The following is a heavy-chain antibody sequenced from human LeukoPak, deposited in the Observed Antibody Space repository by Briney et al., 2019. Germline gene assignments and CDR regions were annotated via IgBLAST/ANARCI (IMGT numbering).Heavy chain of an antibody. CDR1: GFTFSSYA. J-gene: IGHJ4*02. D-gene: IGHD3-3*01. Sequence: GGSLRLSCPASGFTFSSYAMSWVRQAPGRGLDWVSAISGSGGSTYYADSVKGRFTISRDNSKNTLYLQMNSLRAEDTAVYYCAKVRRFLEWLLYAWAFDYWGQGTLVTVSS. CDR2: ISGSGGST. V-gene: IGHV3-23*01. CDR3: AKVRRFLEWLLYAWAFDY.